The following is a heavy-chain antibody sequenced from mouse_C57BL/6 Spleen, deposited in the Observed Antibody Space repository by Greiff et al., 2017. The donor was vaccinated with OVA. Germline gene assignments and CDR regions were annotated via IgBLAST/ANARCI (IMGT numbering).Heavy chain of an antibody. D-gene: IGHD2-4*01. CDR2: IYPGDGDT. J-gene: IGHJ1*03. V-gene: IGHV1-82*01. Sequence: VQLQQPGPELVKPGASVKISCKASGYAFSSSWMNWVKQRPGKGLEWIGRIYPGDGDTNYNGKFKGKATLTADKSSSTAYMQLSSLTSEDSAVYFCARGEDYDWYFDVWGTGTTVTVSS. CDR1: GYAFSSSW. CDR3: ARGEDYDWYFDV.